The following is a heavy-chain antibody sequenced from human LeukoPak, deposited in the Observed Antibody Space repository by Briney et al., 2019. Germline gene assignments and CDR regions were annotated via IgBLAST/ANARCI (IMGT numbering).Heavy chain of an antibody. CDR1: GGSISSNNW. V-gene: IGHV4-4*02. D-gene: IGHD2-15*01. CDR2: VYHSGST. J-gene: IGHJ6*02. CDR3: ARDVTRQVMDV. Sequence: PSGTLSLTCAVSGGSISSNNWWSWVRQPPGKGLEWIGEVYHSGSTSYNPSLLSRVTISVDKSKNQFSLEIRSVTAADTAVYYCARDVTRQVMDVWGQGTTVTVSS.